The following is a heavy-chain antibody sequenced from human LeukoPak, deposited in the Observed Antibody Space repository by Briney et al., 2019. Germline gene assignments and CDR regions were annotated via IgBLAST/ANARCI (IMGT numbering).Heavy chain of an antibody. CDR1: GGSISPGYY. CDR3: ARDGCGGSCFHYYYYYMDV. CDR2: ISTIGST. V-gene: IGHV4-4*07. J-gene: IGHJ6*03. Sequence: SETLSLTCTVSGGSISPGYYWSWVRQPAGKGLEWIGRISTIGSTNYNPSLNSRVTISIDTSKNQFSLKLSSVTAADTAVYYCARDGCGGSCFHYYYYYMDVWGKGTTVTISS. D-gene: IGHD2-15*01.